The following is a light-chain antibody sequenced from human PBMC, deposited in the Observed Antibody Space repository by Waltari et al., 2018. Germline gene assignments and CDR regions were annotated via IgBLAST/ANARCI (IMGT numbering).Light chain of an antibody. CDR3: NSRDSSGNHLV. J-gene: IGLJ2*01. CDR1: SLRSYY. Sequence: SSELTQDPAVSVALGQTVRITCQGDSLRSYYASWYQQKPGQAPVLVIYGKNNRPSGIPDRLSGSSSGNTASLTSTGAQAEDEADYYCNSRDSSGNHLVFGGGTKLTVL. CDR2: GKN. V-gene: IGLV3-19*01.